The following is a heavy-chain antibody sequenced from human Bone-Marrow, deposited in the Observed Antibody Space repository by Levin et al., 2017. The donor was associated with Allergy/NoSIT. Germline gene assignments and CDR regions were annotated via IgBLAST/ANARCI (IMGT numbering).Heavy chain of an antibody. Sequence: SETLSLTCTVSGGSISSYYWSWIRQPPGKGLEWIGYIYYSGSTNYNPSLKSRVTLSVDTSKNQFSLNLSSVTAADTAVYYCARAGGYCSGGSCYGWFDPWGQGTLVTVSS. CDR1: GGSISSYY. CDR3: ARAGGYCSGGSCYGWFDP. D-gene: IGHD2-15*01. V-gene: IGHV4-59*01. J-gene: IGHJ5*02. CDR2: IYYSGST.